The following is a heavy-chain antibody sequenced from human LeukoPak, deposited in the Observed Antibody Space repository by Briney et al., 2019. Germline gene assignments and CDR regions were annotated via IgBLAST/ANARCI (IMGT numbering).Heavy chain of an antibody. D-gene: IGHD1-1*01. J-gene: IGHJ4*02. CDR3: ARGRLFRMAGTH. CDR2: INYRGRT. Sequence: SETLSLTCAGYGGSFSGYYWSWIRQPPGKGLEGIGEINYRGRTNYNLCLKSGGTISVDTCKNQFSLNLSSVTAADTAVHYCARGRLFRMAGTHWGQGTLVTVSS. CDR1: GGSFSGYY. V-gene: IGHV4-34*01.